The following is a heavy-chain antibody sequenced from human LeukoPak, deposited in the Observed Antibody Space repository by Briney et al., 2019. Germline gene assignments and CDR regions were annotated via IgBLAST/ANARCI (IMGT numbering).Heavy chain of an antibody. J-gene: IGHJ6*04. D-gene: IGHD3-3*01. CDR2: ISSSGTYI. CDR1: GFTFSDYA. V-gene: IGHV3-21*01. Sequence: GGSLRLSCAGSGFTFSDYAMSWVRQAPGKGLEWVSSISSSGTYIYYADSVKGRFTISRDNSKNSLFLQMNSLGVEDTAVYYCATDTLRFRMDVWGNGTTVTVSS. CDR3: ATDTLRFRMDV.